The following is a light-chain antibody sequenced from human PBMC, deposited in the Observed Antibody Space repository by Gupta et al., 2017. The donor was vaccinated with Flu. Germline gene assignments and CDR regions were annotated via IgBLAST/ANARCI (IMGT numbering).Light chain of an antibody. CDR1: SGAVTGGHW. V-gene: IGLV7-46*01. Sequence: QPVLTQEPSLTVSPGGTVTLTCASSSGAVTGGHWPYWIQQKPGQAPKAQIYHTHKRHSWTPARVSGSLLGGKAALTISGARPEDEAVYVCLLFQQTSWVSGGARVFGGGTMLTVL. J-gene: IGLJ3*02. CDR3: LLFQQTSWVSGGARV. CDR2: HTH.